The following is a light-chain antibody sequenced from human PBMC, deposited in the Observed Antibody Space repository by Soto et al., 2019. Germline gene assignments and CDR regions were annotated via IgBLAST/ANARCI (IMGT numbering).Light chain of an antibody. J-gene: IGLJ3*02. CDR1: SSDVGDYNY. CDR2: DVS. V-gene: IGLV2-14*01. Sequence: QSVLTQPASVSGSPGQSITISCTGTSSDVGDYNYVSWYQQHPGKAPKLMIYDVSNRPSGVSNRFSGSKSGNTASLTISGLQAEDEADYYCSSYTSSSTSCVFGGGTKLTVL. CDR3: SSYTSSSTSCV.